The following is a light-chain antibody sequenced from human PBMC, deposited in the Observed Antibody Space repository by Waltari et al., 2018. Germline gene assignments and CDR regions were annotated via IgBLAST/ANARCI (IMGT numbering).Light chain of an antibody. J-gene: IGKJ1*01. V-gene: IGKV1-39*01. CDR1: QFVHKS. CDR3: HQPSSTGP. CDR2: ASS. Sequence: DIQLSQSPSSLSVSLGDRVTVTCRASQFVHKSLHWYQHEPGKTPLLLIYASSALQRGGPSRFSGRGSGAEFTLTLRSLQADDFATDYGHQPSSTGPFGHGTKVE.